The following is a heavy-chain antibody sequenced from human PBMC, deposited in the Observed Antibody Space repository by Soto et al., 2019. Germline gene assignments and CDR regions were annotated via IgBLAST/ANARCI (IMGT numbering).Heavy chain of an antibody. CDR1: GFTFSRYA. V-gene: IGHV3-23*01. CDR3: AKNGDYDYDAFDV. CDR2: IIGNSALI. J-gene: IGHJ3*01. Sequence: EVHLLQSGGGLVQPGGSLRLSCAGSGFTFSRYAMSWVRQAPGKGLEWVSGIIGNSALIYYADSVKGRFTISRDKSKNTLYLQMNTLRAEDTAVYYCAKNGDYDYDAFDVWGQGTVVTVSS. D-gene: IGHD3-16*01.